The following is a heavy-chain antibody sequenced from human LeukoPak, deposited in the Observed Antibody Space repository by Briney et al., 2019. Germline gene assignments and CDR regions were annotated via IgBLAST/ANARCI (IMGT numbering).Heavy chain of an antibody. CDR1: GFTFSSYG. J-gene: IGHJ4*02. CDR3: AKDLSSDSSSDY. CDR2: ISYDGSNK. Sequence: QTGGSLRLSCAASGFTFSSYGMHWVRQAPGKELEWVAVISYDGSNKYYADSVKGRFTISRDNSKNTLYLQMNSLRAEDTAVYYCAKDLSSDSSSDYWGQGTLVTVSS. D-gene: IGHD6-13*01. V-gene: IGHV3-30*18.